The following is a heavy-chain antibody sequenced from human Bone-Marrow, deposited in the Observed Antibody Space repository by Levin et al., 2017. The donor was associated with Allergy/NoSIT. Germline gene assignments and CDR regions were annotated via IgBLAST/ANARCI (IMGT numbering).Heavy chain of an antibody. CDR3: AKQGSDTAVPLQRYMGQYRWLDP. D-gene: IGHD5-18*01. V-gene: IGHV3-11*03. CDR1: GFSFSNYY. J-gene: IGHJ5*02. Sequence: LSLTCAASGFSFSNYYMSWIRQAPGKGLEWLSYISSSGSSTNYADHVEGRFTISRDNARSILYLQMNGLRADDTALYYCAKQGSDTAVPLQRYMGQYRWLDPWGQGTLVTVSS. CDR2: ISSSGSST.